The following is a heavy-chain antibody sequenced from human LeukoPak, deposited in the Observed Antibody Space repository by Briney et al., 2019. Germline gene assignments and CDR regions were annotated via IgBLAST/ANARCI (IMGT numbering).Heavy chain of an antibody. V-gene: IGHV3-21*01. Sequence: GGSLRLSCVASGFTFSSYSMNWVRPAPGKGLEGVSFISSSSSYIYYADSVKGRFTISRDNAKNSLYLQMNSLRAEDTAVYYCARDPAESEMSDYWGQGTLVTVSS. CDR3: ARDPAESEMSDY. CDR1: GFTFSSYS. D-gene: IGHD1-14*01. CDR2: ISSSSSYI. J-gene: IGHJ4*02.